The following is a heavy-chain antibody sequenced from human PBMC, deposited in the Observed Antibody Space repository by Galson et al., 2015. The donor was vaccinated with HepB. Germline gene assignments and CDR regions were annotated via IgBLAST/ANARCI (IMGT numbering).Heavy chain of an antibody. D-gene: IGHD3/OR15-3a*01. V-gene: IGHV1-69*13. CDR1: GGTFSSYA. J-gene: IGHJ5*02. Sequence: SVKVSCKASGGTFSSYAISWVRQAPGQGLEWMGGIIPIFGTANYAQKFQGRVTITADESTSTAYMELSSLRSEDTAMYYCARHGPEVPLGGFDPWGQGTPVTVSS. CDR3: ARHGPEVPLGGFDP. CDR2: IIPIFGTA.